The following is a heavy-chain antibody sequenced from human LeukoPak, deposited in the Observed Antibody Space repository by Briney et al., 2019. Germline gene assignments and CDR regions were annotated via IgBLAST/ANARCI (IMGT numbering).Heavy chain of an antibody. CDR1: GFTFSSYA. CDR3: ARDSKASYCGGDCYSHLFDY. D-gene: IGHD2-21*02. CDR2: ISSNGGST. V-gene: IGHV3-64*01. Sequence: GGSLRLSCAASGFTFSSYAMHWVRQAPGKGLEYVSAISSNGGSTYYASSVKGRFTISRDNSKNTLYLQMGSLRAEDMAVYYCARDSKASYCGGDCYSHLFDYWGQGTLVTVSS. J-gene: IGHJ4*02.